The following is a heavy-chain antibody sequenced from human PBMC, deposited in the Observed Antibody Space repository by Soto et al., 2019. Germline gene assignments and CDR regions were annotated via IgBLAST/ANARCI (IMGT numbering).Heavy chain of an antibody. V-gene: IGHV3-21*01. Sequence: GGSLRLSCAASGFTFSSYSMNWVRQAPGKGLEWVSSISSSSSYIYYADSVKGRFTISRDNAKNSLYLQMNSLRAEDTAVYYCARLAGQHWGTNDYWGQGTLVTVSS. J-gene: IGHJ4*02. CDR3: ARLAGQHWGTNDY. CDR2: ISSSSSYI. CDR1: GFTFSSYS. D-gene: IGHD3-16*01.